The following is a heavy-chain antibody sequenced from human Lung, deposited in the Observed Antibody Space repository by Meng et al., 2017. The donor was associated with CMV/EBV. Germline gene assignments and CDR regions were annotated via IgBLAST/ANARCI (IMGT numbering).Heavy chain of an antibody. CDR1: GFVFRSYV. CDR2: VNRNGDRA. J-gene: IGHJ4*02. D-gene: IGHD4-17*01. V-gene: IGHV3-23*01. CDR3: AKDWASNGDYDYFDS. Sequence: GGSXRLXXAASGFVFRSYVMSWVRQVPGKGLEWVAGVNRNGDRANYIDSVKGRFTISRDNSKNILYLQMSSLRVEDTAMYYCAKDWASNGDYDYFDSWGPGTXVTVSS.